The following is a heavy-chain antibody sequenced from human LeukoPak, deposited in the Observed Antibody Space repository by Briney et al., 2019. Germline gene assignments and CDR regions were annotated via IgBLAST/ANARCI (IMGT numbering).Heavy chain of an antibody. CDR3: ATGRLAAAGPGAFDI. Sequence: GASVKVSCKVSGYTLTELSMHWVRQAPGKGLEWMGGFDPEDGETIYAQKFQGRVTMTEDTSTDTAYMELSSLRSEDTAVYYCATGRLAAAGPGAFDIWGQGTMVTVSS. CDR1: GYTLTELS. J-gene: IGHJ3*02. V-gene: IGHV1-24*01. D-gene: IGHD6-13*01. CDR2: FDPEDGET.